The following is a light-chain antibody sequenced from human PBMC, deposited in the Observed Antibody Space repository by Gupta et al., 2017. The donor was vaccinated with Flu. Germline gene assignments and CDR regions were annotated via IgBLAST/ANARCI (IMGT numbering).Light chain of an antibody. J-gene: IGLJ2*01. CDR3: SSYTSSSTLV. CDR1: SSDVGGYNY. V-gene: IGLV2-14*01. CDR2: EVS. Sequence: GTSSDVGGYNYVSWYQQHPGNAPKLMIYEVSNRPSGVSNRFSGSKSGNTASLTISGLQAEDEADYYCSSYTSSSTLVFGGGTKLTVL.